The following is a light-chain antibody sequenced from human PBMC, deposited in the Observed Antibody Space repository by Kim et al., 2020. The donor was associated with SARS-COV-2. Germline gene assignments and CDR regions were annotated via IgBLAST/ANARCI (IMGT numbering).Light chain of an antibody. J-gene: IGKJ2*01. Sequence: SASVGDIVTITCRASQGISNYLAWYQQKPGKVPKLLIFAASTLQSGVPSRFSGSGSGTDFTLTISSLQPEDVATYYCQKYDSVPHTFGQGTKLEI. CDR3: QKYDSVPHT. V-gene: IGKV1-27*01. CDR1: QGISNY. CDR2: AAS.